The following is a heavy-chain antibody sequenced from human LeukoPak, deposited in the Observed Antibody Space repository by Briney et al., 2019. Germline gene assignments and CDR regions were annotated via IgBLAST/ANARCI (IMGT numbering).Heavy chain of an antibody. CDR1: GGSVSSSHY. CDR3: ARDPHYGGNVGY. D-gene: IGHD4-23*01. V-gene: IGHV4-39*07. Sequence: PSETLSLTCTVSGGSVSSSHYWGWIRQPPGKGLEWIGSIYYGGSTYYNASLRSRVTTSVDTSKNQFSLKLSSVTAADTAVYYCARDPHYGGNVGYWGQGTLVTVSS. CDR2: IYYGGST. J-gene: IGHJ4*02.